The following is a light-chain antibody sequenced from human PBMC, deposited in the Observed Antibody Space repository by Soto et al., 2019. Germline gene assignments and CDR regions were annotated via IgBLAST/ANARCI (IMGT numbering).Light chain of an antibody. Sequence: EIVLTQSPATLSLSPGERATLSCRASQTVSSYLAWYQQKAGQAPRPLIYDASNRAPGIPARFSGSGSGTDFTLTISSLEPEDFAVYYCQQRSSWPLAFGGGTK. CDR3: QQRSSWPLA. CDR2: DAS. J-gene: IGKJ4*01. V-gene: IGKV3-11*01. CDR1: QTVSSY.